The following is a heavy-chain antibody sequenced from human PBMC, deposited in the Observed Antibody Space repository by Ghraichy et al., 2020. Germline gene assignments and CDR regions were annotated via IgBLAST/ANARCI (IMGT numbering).Heavy chain of an antibody. CDR3: ARVCRCGWGSDY. CDR2: INEGGHGE. V-gene: IGHV3-7*03. J-gene: IGHJ4*02. Sequence: GESLNISCAVSEFTFSSFWMTWVRQAPGKGLEWVANINEGGHGEYYVDSVKGRFTISRDNAKNSLYLQMSSLRAEDTAVYYCARVCRCGWGSDYWGQGILVTVSS. D-gene: IGHD6-19*01. CDR1: EFTFSSFW.